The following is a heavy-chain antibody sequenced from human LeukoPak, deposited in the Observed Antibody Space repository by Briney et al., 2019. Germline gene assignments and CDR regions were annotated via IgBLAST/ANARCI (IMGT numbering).Heavy chain of an antibody. J-gene: IGHJ4*02. V-gene: IGHV4-4*09. CDR1: GGSISSYY. D-gene: IGHD6-6*01. CDR3: ARHSSSFDVDY. Sequence: SETLSLTCTVSGGSISSYYWSWIRQPPGKGLEWVGYIYTSGSTNYNPSLKSRVTISVDTSKNQFSLKLSSVTAADTAVYYCARHSSSFDVDYWGQGTLVTVSS. CDR2: IYTSGST.